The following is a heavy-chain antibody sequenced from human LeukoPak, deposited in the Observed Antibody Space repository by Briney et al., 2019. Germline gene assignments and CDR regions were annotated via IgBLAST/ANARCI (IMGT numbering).Heavy chain of an antibody. CDR1: GYTFTGYY. J-gene: IGHJ4*02. CDR3: ARARQLLLWFGADFDH. D-gene: IGHD3-10*01. CDR2: INPNSGGT. V-gene: IGHV1-2*02. Sequence: GASVKVSCKASGYTFTGYYMHWVRQAPGQGLEWMGWINPNSGGTNYAQKFQGRVTMTRDTSISTAYMELSRLRSDDTAVYYCARARQLLLWFGADFDHWGQGTLVTVSS.